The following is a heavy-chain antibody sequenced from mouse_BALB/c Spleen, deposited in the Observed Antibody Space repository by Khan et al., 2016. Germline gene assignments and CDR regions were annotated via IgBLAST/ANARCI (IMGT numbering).Heavy chain of an antibody. V-gene: IGHV2-9*02. J-gene: IGHJ4*01. CDR3: AGDPRSREFDGGSYGMDY. CDR2: IWAGGTT. Sequence: QVQLKESGPGLVAPSQSLSITCTVSGFSLTTYGVHWVRQPPRKGLEWLGVIWAGGTTNYHSALMSRLNIDKDNSKSQVFLKMYSLQAADTAMYYCAGDPRSREFDGGSYGMDYWGQGTSVTVAS. CDR1: GFSLTTYG.